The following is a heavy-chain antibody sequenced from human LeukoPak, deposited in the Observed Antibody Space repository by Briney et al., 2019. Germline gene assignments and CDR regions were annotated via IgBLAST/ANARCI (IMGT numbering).Heavy chain of an antibody. CDR3: ARHATPTRDFDY. CDR1: GGSISSYY. CDR2: INHSGST. J-gene: IGHJ4*02. V-gene: IGHV4-34*01. Sequence: SETLSLTCTVSGGSISSYYWSWIRQPPGKGLEWIGEINHSGSTNYNPSLKSRVTISVDTSKNQFSLKLSSVTAADTAVYYCARHATPTRDFDYWGQGTLVTVSS. D-gene: IGHD2-2*01.